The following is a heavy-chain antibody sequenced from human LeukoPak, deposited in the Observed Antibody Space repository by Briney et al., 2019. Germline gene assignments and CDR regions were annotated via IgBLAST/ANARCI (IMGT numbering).Heavy chain of an antibody. CDR2: IYPGDSDT. CDR3: ARQGEAVAXXXWFDP. J-gene: IGHJ5*02. CDR1: GYSFTSYW. Sequence: GESLKVSCKGSGYSFTSYWIGWVRQMPGKGLEWMGIIYPGDSDTRYSPSFQGQVTISADKSISTAYLQWSSLKASDTAMYYCARQGEAVAXXXWFDPWGXGTLVTV. V-gene: IGHV5-51*01. D-gene: IGHD3-10*01.